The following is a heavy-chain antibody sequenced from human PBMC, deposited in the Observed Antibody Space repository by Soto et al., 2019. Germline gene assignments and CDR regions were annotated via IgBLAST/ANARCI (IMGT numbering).Heavy chain of an antibody. D-gene: IGHD3-9*01. J-gene: IGHJ4*02. CDR2: IYWDDSK. CDR1: GGSITGYHW. CDR3: AHKGPEDWPLDY. Sequence: TLSLTCNVSGGSITGYHWSWIRQPPGKALEWLAVIYWDDSKHYSPSLRSRLTITKDTSKNQVVLTMTNMDPMDTGTYYCAHKGPEDWPLDYWGQGTLVTVSS. V-gene: IGHV2-5*08.